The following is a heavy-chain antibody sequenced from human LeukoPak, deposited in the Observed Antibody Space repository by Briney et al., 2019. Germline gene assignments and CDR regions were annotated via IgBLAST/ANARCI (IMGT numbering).Heavy chain of an antibody. CDR2: IDWDDDK. J-gene: IGHJ4*02. D-gene: IGHD2-21*01. V-gene: IGHV2-70*11. Sequence: SGPALVKPTQTLTLTCTISGFSLTTNKMCVSWIRQPPGKALEWLARIDWDDDKYYSTSLKTRLTISKDTSKNQVVLTMTNVDTVDTATYYCARIIAGPDFFDYWGQGTLITVSS. CDR3: ARIIAGPDFFDY. CDR1: GFSLTTNKMC.